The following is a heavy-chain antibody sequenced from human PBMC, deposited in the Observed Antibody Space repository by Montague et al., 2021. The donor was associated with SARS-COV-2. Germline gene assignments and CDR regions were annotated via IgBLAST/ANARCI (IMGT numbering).Heavy chain of an antibody. CDR1: GFTFSSYA. D-gene: IGHD2-21*01. V-gene: IGHV3-30*04. CDR2: ISYDGSNK. CDR3: ANQLVGLYGMDV. J-gene: IGHJ6*02. Sequence: SLRLSCAASGFTFSSYAMHWVRQAPGKGLEWVAVISYDGSNKYYAGSVKGRFTISRDNSKNTLYLQMYSLGAEDTAVYYCANQLVGLYGMDVWGQGTTVTVSS.